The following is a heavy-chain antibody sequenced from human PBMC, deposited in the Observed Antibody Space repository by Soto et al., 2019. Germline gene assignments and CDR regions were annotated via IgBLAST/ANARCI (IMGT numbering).Heavy chain of an antibody. CDR2: INGGTGQT. J-gene: IGHJ3*02. CDR3: ARDVSPDAFDI. CDR1: GYTFTTHA. V-gene: IGHV1-3*01. Sequence: ASVKVSCKASGYTFTTHAMHWVRQAPGQSLEWMGWINGGTGQTKHSQRFQGRVNITRDTSASTAYMELSSLRSEDTAVYYCARDVSPDAFDIWGQGTMVTVSS.